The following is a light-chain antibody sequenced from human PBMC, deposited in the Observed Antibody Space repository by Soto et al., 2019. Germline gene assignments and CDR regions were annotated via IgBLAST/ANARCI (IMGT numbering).Light chain of an antibody. Sequence: QSVLAQPASVSGSPGQSITISCTGTSSDVGGYNYVSWYQQHPGKAPKLMIYDVSNRPSGVSNRFSGSKSGNTASLTISGLQAEDEADYYCSSYTSNYVFGTGTKVTVL. V-gene: IGLV2-14*01. CDR3: SSYTSNYV. CDR1: SSDVGGYNY. CDR2: DVS. J-gene: IGLJ1*01.